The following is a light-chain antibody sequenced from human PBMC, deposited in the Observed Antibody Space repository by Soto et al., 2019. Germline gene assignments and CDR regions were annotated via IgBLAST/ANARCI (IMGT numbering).Light chain of an antibody. CDR1: QSISTW. Sequence: DIQMTQSPSTLSGSVGDRVTITCRASQSISTWLAWYQQKPGKAPKLLIYDITTLEIGVPTRFSGSGSGTDFTFTITGLQPEDSATYYCQQYENLPYTFGQGTKVDIK. J-gene: IGKJ2*01. CDR3: QQYENLPYT. V-gene: IGKV1-33*01. CDR2: DIT.